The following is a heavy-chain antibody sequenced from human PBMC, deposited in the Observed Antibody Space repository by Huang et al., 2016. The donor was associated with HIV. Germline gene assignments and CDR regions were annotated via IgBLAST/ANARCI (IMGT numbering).Heavy chain of an antibody. V-gene: IGHV4-39*01. D-gene: IGHD2-2*01. CDR3: ARQGGDCTSISCYLSWFDP. CDR2: IHDSRTD. J-gene: IGHJ5*02. Sequence: QLQLQESGPGLVKPSQNLSLTCTVFGGSVSSRNYYWPCIHQTPGKGLEWIGSIHDSRTDYYNRYLKRRIGMIVDKSKNQFSLEVTAATAADSAIYYCARQGGDCTSISCYLSWFDPWGQGSLVTVSS. CDR1: GGSVSSRNYY.